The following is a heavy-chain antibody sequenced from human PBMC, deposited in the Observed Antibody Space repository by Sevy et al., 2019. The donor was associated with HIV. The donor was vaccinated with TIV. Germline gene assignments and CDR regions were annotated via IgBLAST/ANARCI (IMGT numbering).Heavy chain of an antibody. CDR2: IRYEGSDK. D-gene: IGHD6-13*01. Sequence: GGSLRLSCTASGFTFRNFGMHWVRQVPGKGLEWVTFIRYEGSDKYYAASVKGRFTISRDDSKNTLYLQMDSLRAEDTAIYYCAKDLAGPGRRYFDYWGQGTLVTVSS. CDR1: GFTFRNFG. CDR3: AKDLAGPGRRYFDY. V-gene: IGHV3-30*02. J-gene: IGHJ4*02.